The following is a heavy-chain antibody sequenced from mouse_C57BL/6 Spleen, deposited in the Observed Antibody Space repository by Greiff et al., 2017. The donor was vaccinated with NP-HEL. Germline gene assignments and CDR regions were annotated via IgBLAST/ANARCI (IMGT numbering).Heavy chain of an antibody. Sequence: EVKLVESGGGLVKPGGSLKLSCAASGFTFSDYGMHWVRQAPEKGLEWVAYLSSGSSTIYYAATVTGRFTFSSDNAKNTLFLQMTSLMSEDTAMYYCARPYYYGSSYVLYAMDYWGQGTSVTVSS. CDR2: LSSGSSTI. V-gene: IGHV5-17*01. CDR1: GFTFSDYG. CDR3: ARPYYYGSSYVLYAMDY. D-gene: IGHD1-1*01. J-gene: IGHJ4*01.